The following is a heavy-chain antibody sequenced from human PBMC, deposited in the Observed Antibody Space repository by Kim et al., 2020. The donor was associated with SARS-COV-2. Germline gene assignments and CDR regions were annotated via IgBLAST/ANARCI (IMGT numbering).Heavy chain of an antibody. CDR1: GFTFSSYA. J-gene: IGHJ4*02. Sequence: GGSLRLSCAASGFTFSSYAMHWVRQAPGKGLEWVAVISYDGSNKYYADSVKGRFTISRDNSKNTLYLQMNSLRAEDTAVYYCARDRVPPLLVRGATDYWGQGTLVTVSS. V-gene: IGHV3-30*04. D-gene: IGHD3-10*01. CDR2: ISYDGSNK. CDR3: ARDRVPPLLVRGATDY.